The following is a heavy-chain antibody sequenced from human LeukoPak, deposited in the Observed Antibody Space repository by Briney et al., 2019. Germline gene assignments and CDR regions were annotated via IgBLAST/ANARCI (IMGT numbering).Heavy chain of an antibody. J-gene: IGHJ4*02. CDR3: ARCGSDYYDSSGYYYYFDY. Sequence: ASVKVSCKASGYTFTSCGISWVRQAPGQGLEWMGWISAYNGNTNYAQKLQGRVTMTTDTSTSTAYMELRSLRSDDTAVYYCARCGSDYYDSSGYYYYFDYWGQGTLVTVSS. D-gene: IGHD3-22*01. CDR1: GYTFTSCG. CDR2: ISAYNGNT. V-gene: IGHV1-18*01.